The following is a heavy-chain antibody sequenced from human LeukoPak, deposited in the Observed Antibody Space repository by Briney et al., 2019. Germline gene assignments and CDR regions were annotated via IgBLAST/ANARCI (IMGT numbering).Heavy chain of an antibody. CDR1: GGSISSSSYY. D-gene: IGHD3-9*01. Sequence: SETLSLTCTVSGGSISSSSYYWGWICQPPGNGLEWIGSIYYSGSTYYNPSLKSRVTISVDTSKNQFSLKLSSVTAADTAVYYCARALRYRSSDFDYWGQGTLVTVSS. V-gene: IGHV4-39*07. CDR3: ARALRYRSSDFDY. CDR2: IYYSGST. J-gene: IGHJ4*02.